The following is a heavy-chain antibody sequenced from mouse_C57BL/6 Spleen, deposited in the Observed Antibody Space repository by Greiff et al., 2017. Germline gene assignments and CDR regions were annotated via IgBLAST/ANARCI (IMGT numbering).Heavy chain of an antibody. J-gene: IGHJ4*01. Sequence: QVQLKQPGAELVKPGASVKMSCKASGYTFTSYWITWVKQRPGQGLEWIGDIYPGGGSTNYNEKFKSKATMTVDTSYSTAYMQLNSLTSEDSAVDYCAREIYYEYDGYAMDDWGQGTSVTVSS. V-gene: IGHV1-55*01. CDR3: AREIYYEYDGYAMDD. CDR2: IYPGGGST. D-gene: IGHD2-4*01. CDR1: GYTFTSYW.